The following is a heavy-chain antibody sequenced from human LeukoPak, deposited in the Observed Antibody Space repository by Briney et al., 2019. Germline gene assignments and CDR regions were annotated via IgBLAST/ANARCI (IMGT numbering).Heavy chain of an antibody. V-gene: IGHV1-8*01. CDR3: ARGASRSFDY. Sequence: ASVKVSCKASGYTFTSYDINWVRQATGRGLEWMGSMTPNSGNTAYAQKFQGRVTMTRTTSISTAYMELSSLRSEDTAVYHCARGASRSFDYWGQGTLVTVSS. J-gene: IGHJ4*02. CDR1: GYTFTSYD. CDR2: MTPNSGNT.